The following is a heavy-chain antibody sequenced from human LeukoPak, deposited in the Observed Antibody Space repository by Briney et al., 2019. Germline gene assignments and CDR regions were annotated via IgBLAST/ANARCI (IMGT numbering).Heavy chain of an antibody. V-gene: IGHV3-9*01. J-gene: IGHJ3*02. CDR1: GFTFDDYA. D-gene: IGHD2-2*01. CDR3: AKDSRRACSSTSCFDAFDI. CDR2: ISWNSGSI. Sequence: GGSLRFSCAASGFTFDDYAMHWVRQAPGNGLEWVSGISWNSGSIGYADSVKGRFTISRDNAKNSLYLQMNSLRAEDTALYYCAKDSRRACSSTSCFDAFDIWGQGTMVTVSS.